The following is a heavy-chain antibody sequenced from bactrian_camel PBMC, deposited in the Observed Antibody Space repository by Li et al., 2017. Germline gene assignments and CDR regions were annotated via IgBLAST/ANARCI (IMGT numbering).Heavy chain of an antibody. V-gene: IGHV3S53*01. CDR2: IDSAGST. D-gene: IGHD3*01. J-gene: IGHJ6*01. CDR3: AADSPAFGVGGDCPLYPLFGF. CDR1: GLSTAFNSIC. Sequence: VQLVESGGGSVQSGGSLKLSCAASGLSTAFNSICMAWFRQAPGEEREEVAVIDSAGSTNYGDNVKGRFTISRDNAKTTLTLQMNSLKPEDTGIYYCAADSPAFGVGGDCPLYPLFGFWGQGTQVTVS.